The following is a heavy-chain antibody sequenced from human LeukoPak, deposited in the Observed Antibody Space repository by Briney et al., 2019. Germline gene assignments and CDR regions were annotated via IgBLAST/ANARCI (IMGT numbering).Heavy chain of an antibody. V-gene: IGHV4-61*02. D-gene: IGHD1-20*01. Sequence: SETLSLTCTVSGGSISSGSYYWSWIRQPAGKGLEWIGRIYTSGSTNYNPSLKSRVTISVDTSKNQFSLKLSSVTAADTAVYYCARADRITRTDFDYWGQGTLVTVSS. CDR2: IYTSGST. CDR3: ARADRITRTDFDY. CDR1: GGSISSGSYY. J-gene: IGHJ4*02.